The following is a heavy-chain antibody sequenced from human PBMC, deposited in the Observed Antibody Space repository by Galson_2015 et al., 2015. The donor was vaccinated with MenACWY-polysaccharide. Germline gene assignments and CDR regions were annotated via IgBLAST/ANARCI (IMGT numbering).Heavy chain of an antibody. J-gene: IGHJ4*02. D-gene: IGHD3-16*01. Sequence: QSGAEVKKPGESLTISCKASGGTFSSYTISWVRQAPGQGLEWMGRIIPILGIANYAQKFQGRVTITADKSTSTAYMELSSLRSEDTAVYYCARGGRFGMGGHFDYWGQGTLVTVSS. CDR2: IIPILGIA. CDR1: GGTFSSYT. V-gene: IGHV1-69*04. CDR3: ARGGRFGMGGHFDY.